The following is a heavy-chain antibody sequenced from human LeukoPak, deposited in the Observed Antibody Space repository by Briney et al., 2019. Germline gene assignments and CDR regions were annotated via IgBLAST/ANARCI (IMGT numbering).Heavy chain of an antibody. CDR1: GGSISSSNW. CDR3: ARGQRRPTSGSYYNKSSNSYTFDY. V-gene: IGHV4-4*02. D-gene: IGHD3-10*01. J-gene: IGHJ4*02. Sequence: SGTLSLTCAVSGGSISSSNWWSWVRQPPGKGLEWIGEIYHSGSTNYNPSLKSRVTISVDTSKNQFSLRLSSVTAADTAVYYCARGQRRPTSGSYYNKSSNSYTFDYWGQGTLVTVSS. CDR2: IYHSGST.